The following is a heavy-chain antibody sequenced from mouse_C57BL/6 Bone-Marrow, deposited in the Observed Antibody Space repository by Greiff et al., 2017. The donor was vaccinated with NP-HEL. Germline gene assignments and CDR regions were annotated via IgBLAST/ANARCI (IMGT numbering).Heavy chain of an antibody. Sequence: VQLKESGGGLVKPGGSLKLSCAASGFTFSSYAMSWVRQTPEKRLEWVATISDGGSYTYYPDNVKGRFTISRDNAKNNLYLQMSHLKSEDTAMYYCARDGYYYGSPYFDYWGQGTTLTVSS. J-gene: IGHJ2*01. D-gene: IGHD1-1*01. CDR3: ARDGYYYGSPYFDY. CDR1: GFTFSSYA. CDR2: ISDGGSYT. V-gene: IGHV5-4*01.